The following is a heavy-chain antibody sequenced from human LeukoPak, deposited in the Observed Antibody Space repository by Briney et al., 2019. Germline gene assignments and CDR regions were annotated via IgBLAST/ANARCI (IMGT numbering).Heavy chain of an antibody. V-gene: IGHV3-23*01. CDR2: ISGSGGTT. D-gene: IGHD3-22*01. Sequence: GGSLRLSCAASGFTFSGYAISWVRQAPGKGLEWVSAISGSGGTTYYTDSVKGRFTISRDNSKNTLYLQMNSLRAEDTAAYYCAGRYYYDSSGPLGFDYWGQGTLVTVSS. CDR3: AGRYYYDSSGPLGFDY. CDR1: GFTFSGYA. J-gene: IGHJ4*02.